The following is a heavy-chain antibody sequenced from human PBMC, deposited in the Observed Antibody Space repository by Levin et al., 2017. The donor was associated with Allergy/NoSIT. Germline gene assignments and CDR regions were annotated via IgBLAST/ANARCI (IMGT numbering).Heavy chain of an antibody. Sequence: KTGGSLRLSCAASGFTFSDYYMSWIRQAPGKGLEWVSYISSSSIYTNYADSVKGRFTISRDNAKNSLYLQMNSLRAEDTAVYYCARDANQVAMADLNWFDHWGQGTLVTVSS. CDR1: GFTFSDYY. CDR2: ISSSSIYT. V-gene: IGHV3-11*05. CDR3: ARDANQVAMADLNWFDH. J-gene: IGHJ5*02. D-gene: IGHD6-19*01.